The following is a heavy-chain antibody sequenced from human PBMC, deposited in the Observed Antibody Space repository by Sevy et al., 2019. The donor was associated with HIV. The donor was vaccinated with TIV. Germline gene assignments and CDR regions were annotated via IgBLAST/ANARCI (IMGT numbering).Heavy chain of an antibody. CDR1: GDSISSYY. Sequence: SETLSLTCTVSGDSISSYYWSWIRQPPGKGLEWIGYIYYSGSTNYNPSLKSRVTISKDTSKNQVSLKLTSVTAADTAVSYCARGRPDYYYGMDVWGQGTTVTVSS. J-gene: IGHJ6*02. V-gene: IGHV4-59*01. CDR3: ARGRPDYYYGMDV. CDR2: IYYSGST.